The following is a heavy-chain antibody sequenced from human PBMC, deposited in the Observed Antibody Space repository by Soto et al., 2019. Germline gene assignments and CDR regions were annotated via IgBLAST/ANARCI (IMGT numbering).Heavy chain of an antibody. CDR3: ARGALGYCTNGVCFDY. CDR1: GGSISSGDHY. Sequence: SETLYLTCTVSGGSISSGDHYWSWIRQPPGKGLEWIGYIYYSGSTYYNPSLKSRVTISVDTSKNQFSLKLSSVTAADTAVYYCARGALGYCTNGVCFDYWGQGTLVTVSS. D-gene: IGHD2-8*01. CDR2: IYYSGST. J-gene: IGHJ4*02. V-gene: IGHV4-30-4*01.